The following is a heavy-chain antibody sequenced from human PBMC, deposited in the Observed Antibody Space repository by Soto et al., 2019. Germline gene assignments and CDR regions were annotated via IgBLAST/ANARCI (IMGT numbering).Heavy chain of an antibody. D-gene: IGHD2-8*01. CDR1: GYSFTDYH. CDR2: INPKSGGT. J-gene: IGHJ6*02. Sequence: QVPLVQSGAEVKKPGASVRVSCKASGYSFTDYHIHWVRQAPGQGLEWLGRINPKSGGTSTAQKFQGWVTMARDRSISTVDMELTRLRSDDTAVYFCARGHSTDCSNGVCSFFYNHEMDVWGQGTTVTVSS. CDR3: ARGHSTDCSNGVCSFFYNHEMDV. V-gene: IGHV1-2*04.